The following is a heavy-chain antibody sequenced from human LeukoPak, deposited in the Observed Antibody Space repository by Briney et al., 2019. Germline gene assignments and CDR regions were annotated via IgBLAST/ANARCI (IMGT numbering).Heavy chain of an antibody. CDR3: ARRSTVQNNYYPAY. Sequence: GGSLRLYCAASGFTFRDYYISWIRQAPGKGLEWIAYISSSGSTTYYGDSVKGRFTISRDNAKNSLSLQMNSLRADDTAVYYCARRSTVQNNYYPAYWGEGDLVTVSS. V-gene: IGHV3-11*01. CDR2: ISSSGSTT. CDR1: GFTFRDYY. D-gene: IGHD1-1*01. J-gene: IGHJ4*02.